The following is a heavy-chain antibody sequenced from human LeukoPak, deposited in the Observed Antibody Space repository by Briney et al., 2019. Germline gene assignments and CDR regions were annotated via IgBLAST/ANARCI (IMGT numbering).Heavy chain of an antibody. D-gene: IGHD1-1*01. Sequence: ASVKVSCKASGYTFTGSYMHWVRQAPGQGLEWMGWINPNSGGTNYAQKFQGRVTMTRDTSISTAYMELSMLRYDDTAVYYCARGAMETYYYGMDVWGQGTTVTVSS. CDR1: GYTFTGSY. CDR2: INPNSGGT. J-gene: IGHJ6*02. CDR3: ARGAMETYYYGMDV. V-gene: IGHV1-2*02.